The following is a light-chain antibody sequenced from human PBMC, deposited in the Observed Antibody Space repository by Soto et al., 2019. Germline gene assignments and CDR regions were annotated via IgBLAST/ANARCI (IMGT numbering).Light chain of an antibody. CDR2: DAS. J-gene: IGKJ1*01. V-gene: IGKV3-11*01. CDR1: QSVSSY. CDR3: QQRSNWWT. Sequence: ESVLIQSAAALFLSTGERATLSCRASQSVSSYLAWYQQKPGQAPRLLIYDASNRATGIPARFSGSGSGTDFTLTISSLEPEDFAVYYCQQRSNWWTFGQGTKVDIK.